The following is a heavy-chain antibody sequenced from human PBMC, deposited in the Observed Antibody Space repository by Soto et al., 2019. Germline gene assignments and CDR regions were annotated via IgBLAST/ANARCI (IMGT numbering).Heavy chain of an antibody. Sequence: QAQLVESGGGVVQPGRSLRLSCAASGFIFNEYGMHWVRQAPGKGLEWVAVIWYDGSNKYYADSVQGRFTFSRDNSKNTMSLQMNSLRVEDTAVYYCARWGCSGSNCNLNQRSFDLWGQGTLVTVSS. D-gene: IGHD2-15*01. J-gene: IGHJ4*02. CDR3: ARWGCSGSNCNLNQRSFDL. CDR2: IWYDGSNK. CDR1: GFIFNEYG. V-gene: IGHV3-33*03.